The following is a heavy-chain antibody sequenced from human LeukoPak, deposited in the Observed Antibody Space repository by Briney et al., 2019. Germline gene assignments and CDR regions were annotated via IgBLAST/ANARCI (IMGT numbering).Heavy chain of an antibody. J-gene: IGHJ5*02. CDR3: ARHVGVLWFGAGFDP. V-gene: IGHV5-51*01. CDR1: GYSFATYW. D-gene: IGHD3-10*01. Sequence: LGESLKISCKVSGYSFATYWIGWVRQMPGKGLEWMGIIYPDDSDTRYSPSFQGQVTISADKSISTAYLQWSSLKASDTAMYYCARHVGVLWFGAGFDPWGQGTLVTVSS. CDR2: IYPDDSDT.